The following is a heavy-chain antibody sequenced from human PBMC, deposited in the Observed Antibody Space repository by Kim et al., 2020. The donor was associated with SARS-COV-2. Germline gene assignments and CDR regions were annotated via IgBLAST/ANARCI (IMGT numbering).Heavy chain of an antibody. CDR2: IIPIFGTA. D-gene: IGHD6-13*01. CDR1: GGTFSSYA. CDR3: ASGLIAAADSPWGGWDAFDI. J-gene: IGHJ3*02. Sequence: SVKVSCKASGGTFSSYAISWVRQAPGQGLEWMGGIIPIFGTANYAQKFQGRVTITADESTSTAYMELSSLRSEDTAVYYCASGLIAAADSPWGGWDAFDIWGQGTMVTVSS. V-gene: IGHV1-69*13.